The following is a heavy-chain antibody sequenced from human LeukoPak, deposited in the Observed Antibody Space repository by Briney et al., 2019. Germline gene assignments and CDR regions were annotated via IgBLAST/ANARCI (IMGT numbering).Heavy chain of an antibody. CDR1: GFTFSRYG. CDR3: CAGSGSYIY. CDR2: IWYDGSNK. D-gene: IGHD3-10*01. Sequence: GRSLRLSCAASGFTFSRYGMHWVRQAPGKGLEWVAVIWYDGSNKYYADSVKGRFTISRDNSKNTLYLQMNSLRADDTAVYYCCAGSGSYIYWGQGTLVSVSS. J-gene: IGHJ4*02. V-gene: IGHV3-33*01.